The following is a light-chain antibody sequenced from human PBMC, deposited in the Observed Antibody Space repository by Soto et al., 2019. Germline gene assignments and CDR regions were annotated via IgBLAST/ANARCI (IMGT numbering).Light chain of an antibody. Sequence: QSALTQSASVSGSPGQSITISCTGTSSNVGTYNLVSWYQQHPGEAPKLMIYEVNKRPSGVSNRFSGSRSGNTASLTISGLQAEDEADYYCCSYAGSSTLVFGGGTKLTVL. J-gene: IGLJ2*01. CDR3: CSYAGSSTLV. V-gene: IGLV2-23*02. CDR2: EVN. CDR1: SSNVGTYNL.